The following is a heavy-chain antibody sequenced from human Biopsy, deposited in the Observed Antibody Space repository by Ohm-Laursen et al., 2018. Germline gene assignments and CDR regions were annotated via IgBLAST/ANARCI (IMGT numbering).Heavy chain of an antibody. V-gene: IGHV3-23*01. CDR2: INGSGGST. CDR3: ARDLYDFCGGCPFDP. Sequence: SLRLSCAPPGFTLSSHAMSWVRQAPGKGLACVSLINGSGGSTYYADPVKGRFTISRDNSKNTHYLQMNSLRAEGTAMYYCARDLYDFCGGCPFDPWGQGTLVTVSP. D-gene: IGHD3-3*01. CDR1: GFTLSSHA. J-gene: IGHJ5*02.